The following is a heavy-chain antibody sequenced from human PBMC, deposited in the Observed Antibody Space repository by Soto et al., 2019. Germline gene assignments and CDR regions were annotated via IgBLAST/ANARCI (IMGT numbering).Heavy chain of an antibody. V-gene: IGHV4-59*01. Sequence: SETLSLTCTVSGGSISNYYWTWIRQPPGKGLEWIGYIYYSGSTNYNPSLKSRVTISVDTSKNQFSLKLSSVTAADTAVYYCASVSGYSGYDYNYYYGMDVWGQGTKVTGSS. CDR3: ASVSGYSGYDYNYYYGMDV. CDR2: IYYSGST. J-gene: IGHJ6*02. D-gene: IGHD5-12*01. CDR1: GGSISNYY.